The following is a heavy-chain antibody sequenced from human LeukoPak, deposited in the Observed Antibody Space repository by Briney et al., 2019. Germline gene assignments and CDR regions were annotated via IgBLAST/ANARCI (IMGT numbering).Heavy chain of an antibody. CDR1: GFSFSDWA. CDR3: ARDFQQLVDY. V-gene: IGHV3-21*01. J-gene: IGHJ4*02. Sequence: GGSLRLSCAASGFSFSDWAMNWVRHPPGKGLEWVSSMSASGHLIDYTDSVKGRFTISRDNAKNSLYLQMNSPRAEDTAVYYCARDFQQLVDYWGQGTLVTVSS. D-gene: IGHD6-13*01. CDR2: MSASGHLI.